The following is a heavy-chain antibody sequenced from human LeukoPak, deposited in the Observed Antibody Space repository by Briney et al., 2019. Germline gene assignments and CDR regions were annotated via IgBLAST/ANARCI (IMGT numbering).Heavy chain of an antibody. V-gene: IGHV1-69*13. D-gene: IGHD1-7*01. J-gene: IGHJ4*02. CDR1: GGTFSSYA. CDR2: IIPIFGTA. Sequence: SVKVSCKASGGTFSSYAISWVRQAPGQGLEWMGGIIPIFGTANYAQKFQGRVTITADESTSTAYMELSGLRSEDTAVYYCASRVLTGTKRGAFDYWGQGTLVTVSS. CDR3: ASRVLTGTKRGAFDY.